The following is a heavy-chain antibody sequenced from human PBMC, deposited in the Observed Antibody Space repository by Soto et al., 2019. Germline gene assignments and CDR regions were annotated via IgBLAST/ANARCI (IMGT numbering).Heavy chain of an antibody. CDR1: GGSIRSDY. V-gene: IGHV4-59*01. J-gene: IGHJ4*02. CDR3: ARDGSGRPATY. D-gene: IGHD3-10*01. CDR2: FYNSGTT. Sequence: SETLSLTCTVSGGSIRSDYWIWIRQPPGRGLEWIGFFYNSGTTNYNPSLKSRVTISGDTSNNQIFLELRSVTAADKAVYYCARDGSGRPATYWGQGILVTVSS.